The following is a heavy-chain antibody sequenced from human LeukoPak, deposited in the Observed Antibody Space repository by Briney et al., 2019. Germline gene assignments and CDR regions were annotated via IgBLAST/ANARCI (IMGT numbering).Heavy chain of an antibody. V-gene: IGHV7-4-1*02. CDR2: INTNTGNP. J-gene: IGHJ5*02. CDR3: ARDPYTSSSWYRGRANNWFDP. D-gene: IGHD6-13*01. Sequence: ASVKVSCKASGYTFTTYPMNWVRQAPGQGLEWMGWINTNTGNPTHAQGFTGRFVFSLDTSVSTAYLQISSLKADDTVVYYCARDPYTSSSWYRGRANNWFDPWGQGTLVTVSS. CDR1: GYTFTTYP.